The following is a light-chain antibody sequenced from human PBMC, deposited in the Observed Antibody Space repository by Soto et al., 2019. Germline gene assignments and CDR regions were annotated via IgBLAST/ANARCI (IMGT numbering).Light chain of an antibody. V-gene: IGLV1-44*01. Sequence: QSALTQPPSASGTPGQRVTISCSGSSSNVGSNTVSWHQQLPGTAPKVLIYSDDQRPSGVPDRFSGSRSGSSASLAISGLQSGDEADYYCASWEDSLNGWVIGGGTKLTVL. CDR2: SDD. CDR1: SSNVGSNT. CDR3: ASWEDSLNGWV. J-gene: IGLJ3*02.